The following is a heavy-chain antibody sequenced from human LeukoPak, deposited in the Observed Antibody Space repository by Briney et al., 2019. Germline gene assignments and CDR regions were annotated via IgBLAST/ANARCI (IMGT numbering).Heavy chain of an antibody. J-gene: IGHJ6*04. D-gene: IGHD3-10*02. CDR3: AELGITIIGGV. CDR2: IRSDGSNK. Sequence: WGSLRLSCAASGFSFSSYGIHWVRQVPGKGLEWVAFIRSDGSNKYYADSVKGRFTISRDNAKNSLYLQMNSLRAEDTAVYYCAELGITIIGGVWGKGTTVTISS. CDR1: GFSFSSYG. V-gene: IGHV3-30*02.